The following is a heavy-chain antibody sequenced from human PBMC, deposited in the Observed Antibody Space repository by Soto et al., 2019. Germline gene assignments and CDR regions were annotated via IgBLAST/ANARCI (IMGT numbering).Heavy chain of an antibody. Sequence: QVQLVQSGAEVKKPGSSVKVSCQVSGDTFRTYGITWVRQAPGQRLEWMGRVMPIFDITDYSQNFQDRVSRTADRSTNTAYMELSSLRSEDTAVYYCARGSNSVGSGSAFEIWGRGTMVTVSS. CDR2: VMPIFDIT. V-gene: IGHV1-69*04. CDR1: GDTFRTYG. J-gene: IGHJ3*02. D-gene: IGHD3-10*01. CDR3: ARGSNSVGSGSAFEI.